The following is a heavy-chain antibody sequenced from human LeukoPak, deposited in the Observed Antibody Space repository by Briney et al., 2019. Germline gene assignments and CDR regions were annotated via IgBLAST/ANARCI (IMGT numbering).Heavy chain of an antibody. CDR1: GYTLTGLS. V-gene: IGHV1-24*01. J-gene: IGHJ4*02. CDR2: FDPEDGET. D-gene: IGHD3-10*01. Sequence: ASVKVSCKVSGYTLTGLSMHWVRQAPGKGLEWMGGFDPEDGETIYAQKFQGRVTMTEDTSTDTAYMELSSLRSEDTAVYYCATDPWGSGSYYSFRWGQGTMVTVSS. CDR3: ATDPWGSGSYYSFR.